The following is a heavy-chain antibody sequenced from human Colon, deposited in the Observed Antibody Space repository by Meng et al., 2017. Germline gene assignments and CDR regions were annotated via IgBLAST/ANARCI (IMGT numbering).Heavy chain of an antibody. CDR3: GRDQGRQLINH. D-gene: IGHD1-1*01. CDR2: VYHRGDT. CDR1: GESISSDIW. Sequence: GQLKGSGPGLVRPSGTLSLTCTVSGESISSDIWWSWVRQPPGKGLEWIGEVYHRGDTNYNPSLKSRVVISVDRSKNQFSLNLSSVTAADTAVYYCGRDQGRQLINHWGQGTLVTVSS. V-gene: IGHV4-4*02. J-gene: IGHJ4*02.